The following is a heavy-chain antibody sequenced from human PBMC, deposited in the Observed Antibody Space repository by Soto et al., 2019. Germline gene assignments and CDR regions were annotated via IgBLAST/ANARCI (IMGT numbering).Heavy chain of an antibody. CDR2: ISYDGSNK. CDR1: GFTFSSYG. D-gene: IGHD2-15*01. Sequence: GGSLRLSCAASGFTFSSYGMHWVRQAPGKGLEWVAVISYDGSNKYYADSVKGRFTISRDNSKNTLYLQMNSLRAEDTGVYYCSKELPDCSGGSCYSAFDIWGQRTIVTVSS. V-gene: IGHV3-30*18. J-gene: IGHJ3*02. CDR3: SKELPDCSGGSCYSAFDI.